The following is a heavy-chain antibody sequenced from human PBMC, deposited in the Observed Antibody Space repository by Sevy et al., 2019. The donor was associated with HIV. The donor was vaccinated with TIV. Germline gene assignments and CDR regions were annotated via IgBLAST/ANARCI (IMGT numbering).Heavy chain of an antibody. CDR1: GFAFSSYG. CDR2: ISFDGTDN. CDR3: ARDVGGVVDY. V-gene: IGHV3-30*03. D-gene: IGHD3-10*01. J-gene: IGHJ4*02. Sequence: GGSLRLSCAASGFAFSSYGMHWVRLAPGKGLEWVAVISFDGTDNYYADSVKGRFTISRDNSKNTLSLQVNSLRVEDTAVYFCARDVGGVVDYWGQGALVTVSS.